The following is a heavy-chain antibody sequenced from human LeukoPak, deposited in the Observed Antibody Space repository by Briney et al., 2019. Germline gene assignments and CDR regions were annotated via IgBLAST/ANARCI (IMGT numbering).Heavy chain of an antibody. CDR1: GFTFSSYS. Sequence: QPGGSLRLSCAASGFTFSSYSMNWVRQAPGKGLEWVSSISSSSSYIYYADSVKGRFTISRDNAKNSLYLQMSSLRAEDTAVYYCARTPLDDYGDYFDYWGQGTLVTVSS. D-gene: IGHD4-17*01. J-gene: IGHJ4*02. CDR2: ISSSSSYI. V-gene: IGHV3-21*01. CDR3: ARTPLDDYGDYFDY.